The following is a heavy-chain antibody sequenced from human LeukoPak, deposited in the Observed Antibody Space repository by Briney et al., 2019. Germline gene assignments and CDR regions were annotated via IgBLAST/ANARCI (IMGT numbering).Heavy chain of an antibody. CDR2: IYYSKNT. D-gene: IGHD5-18*01. CDR1: GGTISSSSAY. J-gene: IGHJ4*02. CDR3: VSPRGFSYGYFDY. Sequence: WETLTLTCTVSGGTISSSSAYWGWLRQPPGKGLVWIGSIYYSKNTYYNPSLKSRVTISADTSKNQFSLTLGSVSATDTAVYYCVSPRGFSYGYFDYWGQGTLVTVSS. V-gene: IGHV4-39*01.